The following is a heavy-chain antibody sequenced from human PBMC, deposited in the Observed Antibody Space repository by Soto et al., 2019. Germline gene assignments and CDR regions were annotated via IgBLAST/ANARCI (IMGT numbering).Heavy chain of an antibody. J-gene: IGHJ6*02. CDR3: ARLSIFGVVTTPYGMDV. D-gene: IGHD3-3*01. Sequence: PSETLSLTCAVSGGSISSVGYSWSWIRQPPGKGLEWIGYIYHSGSTYYNPSLKSRVTISVDRSKNQFSLKLSSVTAADTAVYYCARLSIFGVVTTPYGMDVWGQGTTVTVSS. V-gene: IGHV4-30-2*01. CDR1: GGSISSVGYS. CDR2: IYHSGST.